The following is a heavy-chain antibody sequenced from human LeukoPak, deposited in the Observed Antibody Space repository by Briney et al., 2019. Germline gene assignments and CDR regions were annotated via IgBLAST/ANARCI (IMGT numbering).Heavy chain of an antibody. V-gene: IGHV1-69*01. CDR3: AIDRTVTNTDWFDP. D-gene: IGHD4-11*01. CDR1: GGAFSSYA. Sequence: ASVKVSCKASGGAFSSYAISWVRQAPGQGLEWMGGIIPIFGTANYAQKFQGRVTVTADESTSTAYMELSSPRSEDTAVYYCAIDRTVTNTDWFDPWGQGTLVTVSS. J-gene: IGHJ5*02. CDR2: IIPIFGTA.